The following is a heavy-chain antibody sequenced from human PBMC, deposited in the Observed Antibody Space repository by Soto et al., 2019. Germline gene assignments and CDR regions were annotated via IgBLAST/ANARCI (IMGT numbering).Heavy chain of an antibody. CDR2: AHHSGRT. J-gene: IGHJ4*02. D-gene: IGHD4-17*01. CDR1: DGSMSSSNW. Sequence: QVQLQESGPGLVKPSGTLSLTCTVSDGSMSSSNWWNWVRQPPGKGLEWIGEAHHSGRTNYKPSLKRRVTISVDKSRNHFSLKLTSVTAAHTAGHYCARSEATVLDYWGQGTLVTVSS. CDR3: ARSEATVLDY. V-gene: IGHV4-4*02.